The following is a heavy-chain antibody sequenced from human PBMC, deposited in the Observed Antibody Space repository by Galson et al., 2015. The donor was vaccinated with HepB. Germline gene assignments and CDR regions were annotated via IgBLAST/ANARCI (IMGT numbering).Heavy chain of an antibody. Sequence: SVKVSCKASGYTFTSYDINWVRQATGQGLEWMGWMNPNSGNTGYAQKFQGRVTMTRNTSISTAYMELSSLRSEDTAVYYCARGYSGTVVKPSRGYYYMDVWGKGTTVTVSS. CDR3: ARGYSGTVVKPSRGYYYMDV. V-gene: IGHV1-8*01. CDR2: MNPNSGNT. CDR1: GYTFTSYD. D-gene: IGHD4-23*01. J-gene: IGHJ6*03.